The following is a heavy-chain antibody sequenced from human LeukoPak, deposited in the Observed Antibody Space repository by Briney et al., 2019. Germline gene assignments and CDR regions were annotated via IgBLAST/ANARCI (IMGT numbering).Heavy chain of an antibody. CDR1: GGSISGSSYY. CDR3: ARVSSGLDY. Sequence: SEALSLTCTVSGGSISGSSYYWGWIRQPPGKGLEWIGYIYYSGSTYYNPSLKSRVTISVDTSKNQFSLKLSSVTAADTAVYYCARVSSGLDYWGQGTLVTVSS. V-gene: IGHV4-30-4*08. D-gene: IGHD6-25*01. J-gene: IGHJ4*02. CDR2: IYYSGST.